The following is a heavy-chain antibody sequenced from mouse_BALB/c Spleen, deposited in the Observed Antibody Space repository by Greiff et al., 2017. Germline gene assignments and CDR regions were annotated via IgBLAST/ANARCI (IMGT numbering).Heavy chain of an antibody. CDR2: ISYSGST. D-gene: IGHD1-1*02. CDR3: ARWVYGPLYYYAMDY. Sequence: VQLKESGPGLVKPSQSLSLTCTVTGYSITSDYAWNWIRQFPGNKLEWMGYISYSGSTSYNPSLKSRISITRDTSKNQFFLQLNSVTTEDTATYYCARWVYGPLYYYAMDYWGQGTSVTVSS. V-gene: IGHV3-2*02. CDR1: GYSITSDYA. J-gene: IGHJ4*01.